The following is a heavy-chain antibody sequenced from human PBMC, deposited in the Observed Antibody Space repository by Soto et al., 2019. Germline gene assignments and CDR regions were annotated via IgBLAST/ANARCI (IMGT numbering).Heavy chain of an antibody. CDR1: GYTFTSYG. Sequence: QVQLVQSGAEVKKPGASVKVSCKASGYTFTSYGISWVRQAPGQGLEWMGWISAYNGKIKYAQKFQGRVTMTTDTPTSTAYMELRSLRSDDTAVYYCARDLNLGLAAGWGQGTLVTVSS. D-gene: IGHD6-13*01. J-gene: IGHJ4*02. CDR3: ARDLNLGLAAG. V-gene: IGHV1-18*01. CDR2: ISAYNGKI.